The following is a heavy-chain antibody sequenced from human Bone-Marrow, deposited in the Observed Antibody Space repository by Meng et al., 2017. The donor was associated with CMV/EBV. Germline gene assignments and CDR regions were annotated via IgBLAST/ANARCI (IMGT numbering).Heavy chain of an antibody. CDR2: ISYDVSNK. J-gene: IGHJ2*01. Sequence: GESLKISCAASGFTFSSYAMHWVRQAPGKGLEWVAVISYDVSNKYYADSVKGRFTISRDNSKNTLYLQMNSLRAEDTAVYYCATYSSSQFSWYFDLWGRGTLVTVSS. V-gene: IGHV3-30*04. CDR3: ATYSSSQFSWYFDL. D-gene: IGHD6-6*01. CDR1: GFTFSSYA.